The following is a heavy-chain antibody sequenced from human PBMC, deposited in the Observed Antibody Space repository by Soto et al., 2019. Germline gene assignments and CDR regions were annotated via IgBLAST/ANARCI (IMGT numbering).Heavy chain of an antibody. V-gene: IGHV1-69*01. CDR1: GGTFSSYA. J-gene: IGHJ6*02. CDR2: IIPIFGTA. D-gene: IGHD6-13*01. Sequence: QVQLVQSGAEVKKPGSSVKVSCKASGGTFSSYAISWVRQAPGQGLEWMGGIIPIFGTANYAQKFQGRVTITADESTSTAYMELSSLRSEDTAVYYCARARIRYSSSWYYYYGMDVWGQGTTVTVSS. CDR3: ARARIRYSSSWYYYYGMDV.